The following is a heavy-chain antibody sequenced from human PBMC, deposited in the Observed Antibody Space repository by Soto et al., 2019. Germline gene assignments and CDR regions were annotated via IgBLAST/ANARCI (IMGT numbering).Heavy chain of an antibody. Sequence: EVQLLESGGGLVQPGGSLRLSCAASGFTFSNYAVTWVRQAPGKGLEWVSTISGSGGSTYYADSAKGRFTISRDNSKNTLYLQMHSLRAQDTAVYYCARDQGSSWYEIDYWGQGTLVTVSS. J-gene: IGHJ4*02. V-gene: IGHV3-23*01. D-gene: IGHD6-13*01. CDR2: ISGSGGST. CDR3: ARDQGSSWYEIDY. CDR1: GFTFSNYA.